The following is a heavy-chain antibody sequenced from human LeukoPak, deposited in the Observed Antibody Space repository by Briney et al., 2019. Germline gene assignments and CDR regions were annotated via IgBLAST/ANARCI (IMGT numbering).Heavy chain of an antibody. CDR1: GFTFSSYG. V-gene: IGHV3-21*01. J-gene: IGHJ4*02. CDR2: IGSSSTYM. D-gene: IGHD6-19*01. CDR3: ARGKSSGWYAPDY. Sequence: GGSLRLSCAASGFTFSSYGMHWVRQAPGKGLEWVSVIGSSSTYMYSADSLKGRFTISRDNAKNALYLQMNSLRAEDTAVYYCARGKSSGWYAPDYWGQGTLVTVSS.